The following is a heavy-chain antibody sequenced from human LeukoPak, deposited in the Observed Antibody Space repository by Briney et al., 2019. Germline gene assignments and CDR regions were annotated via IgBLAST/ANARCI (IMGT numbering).Heavy chain of an antibody. CDR2: ISGGGGDT. CDR3: AKVPYSDYGSGRPPFMDV. CDR1: GFTFSNYA. V-gene: IGHV3-23*01. D-gene: IGHD3-10*01. J-gene: IGHJ6*02. Sequence: PGGSLRLSCAASGFTFSNYAMTWVRQAPGEGLEWVSTISGGGGDTYYADSVRGRFTISRDNSKSTLYLQMNSLGAEDTAIHYCAKVPYSDYGSGRPPFMDVWGQGTTVAVSS.